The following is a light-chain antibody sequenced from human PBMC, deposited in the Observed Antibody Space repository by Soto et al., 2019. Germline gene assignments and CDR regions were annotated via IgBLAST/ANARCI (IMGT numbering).Light chain of an antibody. V-gene: IGKV3-20*01. CDR3: PQYGSSPPYT. J-gene: IGKJ2*01. CDR2: GAS. Sequence: EIVLTQSPGTLSLSPGERATLSCSASQSVSSSYLAWYQQKPGQAPRLLIYGASSRATGIPDRFSGSGSGTDFTITISRLEPDDCAVYYCPQYGSSPPYTFGQGTTREIK. CDR1: QSVSSSY.